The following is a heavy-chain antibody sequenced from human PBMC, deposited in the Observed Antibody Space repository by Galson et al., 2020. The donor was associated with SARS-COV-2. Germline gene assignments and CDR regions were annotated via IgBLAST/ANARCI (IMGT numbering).Heavy chain of an antibody. Sequence: ASVKVSCKVSGYTLTELSMHWVRQAPGKGLEWMGGFDPEDGETIYAQKFQGRVTMTEDTSTDTAYMELSSLRSEDTAVYYCAVTYYYDSGLDPWGQGTLVTVSS. CDR2: FDPEDGET. D-gene: IGHD3-22*01. V-gene: IGHV1-24*01. CDR3: AVTYYYDSGLDP. CDR1: GYTLTELS. J-gene: IGHJ5*02.